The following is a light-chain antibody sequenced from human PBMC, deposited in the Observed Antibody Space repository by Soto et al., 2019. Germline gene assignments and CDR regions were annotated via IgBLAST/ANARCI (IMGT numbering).Light chain of an antibody. CDR1: TSNIGSNT. Sequence: QSVLTQPPSASGTPGQTVTISCSGNTSNIGSNTVNWYQQFPGTAPKFLIFSTTQRPSGVPARFSGSKSGTSASLAIGGLQPDDEAHYYCGAWDNSLKGGVFGGGTKLTVL. V-gene: IGLV1-44*01. CDR2: STT. CDR3: GAWDNSLKGGV. J-gene: IGLJ3*02.